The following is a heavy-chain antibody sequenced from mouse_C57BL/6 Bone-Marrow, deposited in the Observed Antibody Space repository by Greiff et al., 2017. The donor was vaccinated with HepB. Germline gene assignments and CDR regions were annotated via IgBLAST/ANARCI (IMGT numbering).Heavy chain of an antibody. CDR2: ISNGGGST. Sequence: EVKLMESGGGLVQPGGSLKLSCAASGFTFSDYYMYWVRQTPEKRLEWVAYISNGGGSTYYPDTVKGRFTISRDNAKNTLYLQMSRLKSEDTAMYYCARLSGWGFDYWGQGTTLTVSS. D-gene: IGHD1-2*01. CDR1: GFTFSDYY. V-gene: IGHV5-12*01. CDR3: ARLSGWGFDY. J-gene: IGHJ2*01.